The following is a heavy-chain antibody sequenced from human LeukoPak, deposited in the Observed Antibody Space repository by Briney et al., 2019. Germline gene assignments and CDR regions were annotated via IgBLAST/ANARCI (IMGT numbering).Heavy chain of an antibody. V-gene: IGHV1-18*01. CDR2: ISAYNGNT. Sequence: ASVKVSCKASGYTFTSYGISWVRQAPGQGLEWMGWISAYNGNTNYAQKLQGRVTMTTDTSTSTAYMELRSLRSDDTAVYYCARGGASGPTVTPSLGRLGPKYYYYMDVWGKGTTVTVSS. CDR1: GYTFTSYG. J-gene: IGHJ6*03. D-gene: IGHD4-11*01. CDR3: ARGGASGPTVTPSLGRLGPKYYYYMDV.